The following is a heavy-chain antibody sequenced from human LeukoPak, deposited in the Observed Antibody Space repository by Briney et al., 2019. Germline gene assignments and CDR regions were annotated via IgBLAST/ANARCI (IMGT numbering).Heavy chain of an antibody. CDR3: ARDTPPLPNDDCWSGYQYFDY. V-gene: IGHV4-38-2*02. CDR1: GYSISSGYY. CDR2: IYHSGST. J-gene: IGHJ4*02. D-gene: IGHD3-3*01. Sequence: SETLSLTCTLSGYSISSGYYWGWLRQPPGKGLEWIGRIYHSGSTYYNPSLKSRVTISVDTSKNQFSLKLSSVTAADTAVYYCARDTPPLPNDDCWSGYQYFDYWGQGTLVTVSS.